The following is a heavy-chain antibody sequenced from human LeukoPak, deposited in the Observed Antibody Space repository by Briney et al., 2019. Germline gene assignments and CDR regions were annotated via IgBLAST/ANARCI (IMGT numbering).Heavy chain of an antibody. Sequence: GGSLRLSCAASGFTFSDHYMDWVRQAPGRGLEGVGLIRNNDNRYNTEYAASVKGRFTISRDDSKHSLYLQMNSLKTEDTAMYYCASSTVRGVMGDAFDIWGQGTMVTVSS. CDR3: ASSTVRGVMGDAFDI. J-gene: IGHJ3*02. D-gene: IGHD3-10*01. V-gene: IGHV3-72*01. CDR2: IRNNDNRYNT. CDR1: GFTFSDHY.